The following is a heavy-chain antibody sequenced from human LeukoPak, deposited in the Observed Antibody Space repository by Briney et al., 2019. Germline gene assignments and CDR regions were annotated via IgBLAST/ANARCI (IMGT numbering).Heavy chain of an antibody. CDR2: IYTSGST. Sequence: SETLSLTCTVSGGSISSYYWSWIRQPAGKGLEWIGRIYTSGSTNYNPSLKSRVTMSVDTSKNQFSLKLSSVTAADTAVYYCARDFLGVVRRFAWFDPWGQGTLVTVSS. J-gene: IGHJ5*02. D-gene: IGHD3-3*01. CDR3: ARDFLGVVRRFAWFDP. CDR1: GGSISSYY. V-gene: IGHV4-4*07.